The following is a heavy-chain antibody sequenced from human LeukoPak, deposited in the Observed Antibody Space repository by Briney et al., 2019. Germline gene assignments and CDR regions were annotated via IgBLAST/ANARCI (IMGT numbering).Heavy chain of an antibody. CDR2: INHSGST. J-gene: IGHJ4*02. CDR3: ARKTPLPDY. Sequence: SETLSLTCAVYGGSFSGYYWSWIRQPPGKGLEWIGEINHSGSTNYNPSLKSRVTISVDTSKNQFSLKLSSVTAADTAVYYCARKTPLPDYWGQGTLVTVSS. V-gene: IGHV4-34*01. CDR1: GGSFSGYY.